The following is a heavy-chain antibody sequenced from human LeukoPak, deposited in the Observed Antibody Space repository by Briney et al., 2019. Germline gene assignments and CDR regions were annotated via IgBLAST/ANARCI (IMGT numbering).Heavy chain of an antibody. J-gene: IGHJ4*02. D-gene: IGHD1-26*01. CDR3: ARSGSIVGATTPFDY. CDR2: ISSSSSTI. CDR1: GLTISSYS. V-gene: IGHV3-48*01. Sequence: GGSLRLSCAASGLTISSYSMNWVRQAPGKGLQWVSYISSSSSTIYYADSVKGRFTISRDNAKNSLYLQMNSLRAEDTAVYYCARSGSIVGATTPFDYWGQGTLVTVSS.